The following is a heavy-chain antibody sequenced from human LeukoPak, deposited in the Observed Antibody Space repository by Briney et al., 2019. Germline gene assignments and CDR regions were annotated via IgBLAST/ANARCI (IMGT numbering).Heavy chain of an antibody. V-gene: IGHV4-4*07. Sequence: SETLSLTCSVSGGSISGYYWSWIRQPAGKGVEWIGRIYTSGSTNYNPSLKSRVTMSVDTSKNQFSLKLSYVTAADTAVYYCARVDVFGVVSSDYYYYYMDVWGKGTTVTVSS. CDR3: ARVDVFGVVSSDYYYYYMDV. CDR2: IYTSGST. J-gene: IGHJ6*03. CDR1: GGSISGYY. D-gene: IGHD3-3*01.